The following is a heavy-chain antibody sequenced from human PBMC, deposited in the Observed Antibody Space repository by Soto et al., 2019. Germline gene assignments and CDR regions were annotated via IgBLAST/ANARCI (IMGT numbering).Heavy chain of an antibody. V-gene: IGHV3-15*07. D-gene: IGHD4-17*01. Sequence: QLVESGGGLVKPGGSLRVSCAASGGIFNAAWMNWVRQVPGKGLEWVASIKSKGSGETLDYAGPVKGRFTISRDDSKNTLYLQMNSLKAEDTAVYYCTHTRCWPPSGFDIWGQGTMVTVSS. CDR1: GGIFNAAW. CDR2: IKSKGSGETL. J-gene: IGHJ3*02. CDR3: THTRCWPPSGFDI.